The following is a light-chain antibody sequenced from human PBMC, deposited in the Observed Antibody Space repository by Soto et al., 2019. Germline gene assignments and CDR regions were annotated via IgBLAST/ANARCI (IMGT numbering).Light chain of an antibody. CDR3: CSYAGSYTWV. CDR1: SSDVGSRNL. J-gene: IGLJ3*02. Sequence: QSALTQPASVSGSPGQSITISCTGTSSDVGSRNLVSWYQQHPGKAPKLIIYEVTKWPSGVSNRFSGSKSGNTASLTIFGLQAEDEADYYCCSYAGSYTWVFGGGTKVTV. V-gene: IGLV2-23*02. CDR2: EVT.